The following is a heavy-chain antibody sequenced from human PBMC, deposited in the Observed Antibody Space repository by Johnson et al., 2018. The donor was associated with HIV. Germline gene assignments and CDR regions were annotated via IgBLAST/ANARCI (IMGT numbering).Heavy chain of an antibody. CDR2: ISYDGSNK. D-gene: IGHD1-1*01. V-gene: IGHV3-30*04. Sequence: QVQLVESGGGVVQPGRSLRLACAASAFTFSNYAMHWVRQAPGKGLEWVAVISYDGSNKYYADSVKGRFTISRDNSKNTLYLQMNSLRAEDTAGYYCARPQGTGDAFDIWGQGTMVTVSS. J-gene: IGHJ3*02. CDR1: AFTFSNYA. CDR3: ARPQGTGDAFDI.